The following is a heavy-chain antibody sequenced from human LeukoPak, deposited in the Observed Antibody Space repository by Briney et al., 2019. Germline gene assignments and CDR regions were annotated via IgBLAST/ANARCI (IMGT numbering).Heavy chain of an antibody. V-gene: IGHV5-51*01. D-gene: IGHD3-10*01. CDR3: GRPSYGSGSYPDLDH. CDR1: GYSFANHW. CDR2: IYPSDSDT. J-gene: IGHJ4*02. Sequence: GESLNISCKGSGYSFANHWIGWVRQMPGKGLEWMGIIYPSDSDTRYSPSFEGQVTISADKSISTTYLQWSSLKASDTAMYYCGRPSYGSGSYPDLDHWGQGTLVTVSS.